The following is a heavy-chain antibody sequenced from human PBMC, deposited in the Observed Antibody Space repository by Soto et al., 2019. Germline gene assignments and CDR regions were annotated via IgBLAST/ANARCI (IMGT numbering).Heavy chain of an antibody. CDR1: TIDA. CDR3: AKNTVDYYYYMDV. J-gene: IGHJ6*03. Sequence: TIDAIHWVRKAPGQRLEWMGWINAGNGNTKYSQKFQGRVTITRDTSASTAYMELSSLRSEDTAVYYCAKNTVDYYYYMDVWGKVTTVTVSS. D-gene: IGHD4-17*01. CDR2: INAGNGNT. V-gene: IGHV1-3*01.